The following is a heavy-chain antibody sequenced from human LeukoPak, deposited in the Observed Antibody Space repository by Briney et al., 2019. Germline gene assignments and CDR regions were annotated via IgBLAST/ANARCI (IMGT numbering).Heavy chain of an antibody. V-gene: IGHV4-34*01. CDR3: ARTYSYGPQVFDY. CDR2: INHSGST. Sequence: SETLSLTCAVYGGSFSGYYWSWIRQPPGKGLEWIGEINHSGSTNYNPSLKSRVAISVDTSKNQFSLKLSSVTAADTAVYYCARTYSYGPQVFDYWGQGTLVTVSS. J-gene: IGHJ4*02. CDR1: GGSFSGYY. D-gene: IGHD5-18*01.